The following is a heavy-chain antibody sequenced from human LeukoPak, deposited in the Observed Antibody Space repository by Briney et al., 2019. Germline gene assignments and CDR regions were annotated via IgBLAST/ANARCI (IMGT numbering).Heavy chain of an antibody. V-gene: IGHV3-23*01. CDR1: GFTFSSYA. CDR2: ISGSGGST. Sequence: GGSLRLSCAASGFTFSSYAMSWVRQAPGKGLEWVSAISGSGGSTYYADSVKGRFTISRDNSKNTLYLQMNSLRAEDTAVYYCAKIFSIAVAGTVDYWGQGTLVTVSS. J-gene: IGHJ4*02. CDR3: AKIFSIAVAGTVDY. D-gene: IGHD6-19*01.